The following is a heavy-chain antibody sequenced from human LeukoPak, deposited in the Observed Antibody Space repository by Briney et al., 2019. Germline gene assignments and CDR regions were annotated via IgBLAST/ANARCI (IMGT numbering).Heavy chain of an antibody. CDR2: IGSGGGGI. V-gene: IGHV3-23*01. CDR3: AIDPNWGTHS. J-gene: IGHJ4*02. D-gene: IGHD7-27*01. CDR1: GFTFSTYT. Sequence: GGSLRLSCAASGFTFSTYTMFWVRHPPGKRLEWVSIIGSGGGGIHYADSVKGRFTISRDNSKNALYLQMNSLRVEDTAVYYCAIDPNWGTHSWGQGVLVTVSS.